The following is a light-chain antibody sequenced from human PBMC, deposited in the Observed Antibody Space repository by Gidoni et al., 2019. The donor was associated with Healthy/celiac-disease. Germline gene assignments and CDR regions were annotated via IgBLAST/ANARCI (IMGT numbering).Light chain of an antibody. CDR2: EGS. Sequence: QSALTQPASVSGSTGQSITISCTGTSSDVGSYNLVSWYQQHPGKAPKLMIYEGSKRPSGVSNRFSGSKSGNTASLTISGLQAEDEADYYCCSYAGSSTSFGGGTKLTVL. CDR1: SSDVGSYNL. CDR3: CSYAGSSTS. V-gene: IGLV2-23*01. J-gene: IGLJ2*01.